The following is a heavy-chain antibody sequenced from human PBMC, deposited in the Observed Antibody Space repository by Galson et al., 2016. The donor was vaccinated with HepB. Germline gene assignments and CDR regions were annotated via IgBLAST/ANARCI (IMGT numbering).Heavy chain of an antibody. V-gene: IGHV2-5*02. D-gene: IGHD6-19*01. CDR2: IYWDDDK. J-gene: IGHJ3*02. CDR1: GFSLNINGVG. Sequence: PALVKPTQTLTLTCTFSGFSLNINGVGVAWIRQPPGKALEWLALIYWDDDKRYSPSLKSRLTITKDTSKNQVVLTMTNMDPVDTATYYCAHRPSTGWTDAFDMWGQGTMVTVSS. CDR3: AHRPSTGWTDAFDM.